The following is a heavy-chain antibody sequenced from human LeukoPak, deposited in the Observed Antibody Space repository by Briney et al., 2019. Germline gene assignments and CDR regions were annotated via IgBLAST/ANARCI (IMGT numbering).Heavy chain of an antibody. CDR1: GYTFTGYY. Sequence: ASAKVSCKASGYTFTGYYMHWVRQAPGQGLEWMGWINPNSGGTNYAQKFQGRVTMTRDTSISTADMELSRLRSDDTAVYYCAIIPATVIGGWFDSWGQGTLVTVSS. CDR2: INPNSGGT. J-gene: IGHJ5*01. V-gene: IGHV1-2*02. CDR3: AIIPATVIGGWFDS. D-gene: IGHD6-13*01.